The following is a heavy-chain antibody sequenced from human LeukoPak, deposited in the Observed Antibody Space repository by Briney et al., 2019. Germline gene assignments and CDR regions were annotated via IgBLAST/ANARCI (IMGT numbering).Heavy chain of an antibody. CDR2: ISSNGGST. V-gene: IGHV3-64*01. Sequence: GGSLRLSCAASGFTFSSYAMHWVRQAPGKGLEYVSAISSNGGSTYYANSVKGRFTISRDNSKNTLYLQMGSLRAEDMAVYYCARDSGYSSGWPVGWFDPWGQGTLVTVSS. D-gene: IGHD6-19*01. J-gene: IGHJ5*02. CDR3: ARDSGYSSGWPVGWFDP. CDR1: GFTFSSYA.